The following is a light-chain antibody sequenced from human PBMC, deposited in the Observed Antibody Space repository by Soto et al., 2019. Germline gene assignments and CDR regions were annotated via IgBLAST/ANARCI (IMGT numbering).Light chain of an antibody. Sequence: EFVLTQSPATLSLSPGDRATLSCRASQSVENFLAWYQQKRGQAPRLLIFDVSTRAPGIPPRFSGSGSGTDFTLTISRLEPEDFAFYYCQQRRTWPLTFGGGTRVDFK. V-gene: IGKV3-11*01. J-gene: IGKJ4*01. CDR2: DVS. CDR3: QQRRTWPLT. CDR1: QSVENF.